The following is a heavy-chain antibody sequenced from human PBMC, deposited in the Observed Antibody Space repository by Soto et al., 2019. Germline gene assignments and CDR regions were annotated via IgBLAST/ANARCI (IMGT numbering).Heavy chain of an antibody. Sequence: PGGSLRLSCGASGFTFSSYWMHWVRQAPGKGLEWVSRMNADGTTIDYADSMQGRFTISRDNAKNTLYLQMSSLRAEDTAVYYCARAGQYRFDYWGQGTLVTVSS. D-gene: IGHD5-18*01. V-gene: IGHV3-74*01. CDR1: GFTFSSYW. CDR2: MNADGTTI. J-gene: IGHJ4*02. CDR3: ARAGQYRFDY.